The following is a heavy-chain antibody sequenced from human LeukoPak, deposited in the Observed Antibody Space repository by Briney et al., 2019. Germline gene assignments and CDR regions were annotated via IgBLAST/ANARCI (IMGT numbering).Heavy chain of an antibody. J-gene: IGHJ4*02. CDR1: GFTFGSQA. V-gene: IGHV3-23*01. Sequence: PGASLRLSCAASGFTFGSQAMSWVRQAPGKGLEWVSVIGGSGSITYYRDSVKGRFTISRDNSMNTMYLQMNSLRAEDTAVYYCASAGSGWYDYWGQGTLVTVSS. D-gene: IGHD6-19*01. CDR3: ASAGSGWYDY. CDR2: IGGSGSIT.